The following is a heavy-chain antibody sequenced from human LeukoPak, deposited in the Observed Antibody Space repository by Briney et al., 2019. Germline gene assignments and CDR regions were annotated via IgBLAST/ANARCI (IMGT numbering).Heavy chain of an antibody. D-gene: IGHD1-26*01. CDR2: ISWNSGII. CDR3: AKDIQAAPVGATVDY. Sequence: PGGSLRLSCSASGFTFDNYAMHWVRQAPGKGLEWVSTISWNSGIIGYADSVKGRFTISRDNAKNSLYLQMNSLRAEDTALYYCAKDIQAAPVGATVDYWGQGTLVTVSS. J-gene: IGHJ4*02. CDR1: GFTFDNYA. V-gene: IGHV3-9*01.